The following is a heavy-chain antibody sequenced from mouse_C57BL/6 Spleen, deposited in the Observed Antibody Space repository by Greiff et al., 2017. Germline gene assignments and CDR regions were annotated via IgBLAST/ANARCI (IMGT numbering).Heavy chain of an antibody. V-gene: IGHV1-59*01. CDR3: ARSPPYDYDEGFAY. D-gene: IGHD2-4*01. CDR1: GYTFTSYW. Sequence: VKLQQPGAELVRPGTSVKLSCTASGYTFTSYWMHWVKQRPGQGLEWIGVIDPSDSYTNYNQKFKGKATLTVDTSSSTAYMQLSSLTSEDSAVYYWARSPPYDYDEGFAYWGQGTLVTVSA. CDR2: IDPSDSYT. J-gene: IGHJ3*01.